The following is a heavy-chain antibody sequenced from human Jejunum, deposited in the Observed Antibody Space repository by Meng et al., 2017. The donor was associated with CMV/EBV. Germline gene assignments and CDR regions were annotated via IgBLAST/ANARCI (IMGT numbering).Heavy chain of an antibody. V-gene: IGHV4-59*01. D-gene: IGHD3-3*01. J-gene: IGHJ6*02. Sequence: PPCPVAGGSLNARYCSWIRQPPGKGLEWIANVYHTGETNFNSSLKSRLSSSVDMSGNHFSLSLTSVTAADTALYFCARGLGDGIDVWGQGTMVTVSS. CDR1: GGSLNARY. CDR2: VYHTGET. CDR3: ARGLGDGIDV.